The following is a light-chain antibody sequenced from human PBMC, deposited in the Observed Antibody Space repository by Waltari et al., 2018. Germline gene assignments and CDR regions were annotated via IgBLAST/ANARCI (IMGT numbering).Light chain of an antibody. J-gene: IGKJ2*01. CDR2: GAS. Sequence: EIVMTQSPATLSVSPGERATLSCRASQSVSSDLAWYQQKPGQAPRLFIYGASIRAAGIPARFSGSGSGTEFTLTVSSLQSEDFAVYYCQQRRNWPPKYTFGQGTKLEIK. CDR3: QQRRNWPPKYT. CDR1: QSVSSD. V-gene: IGKV3-15*01.